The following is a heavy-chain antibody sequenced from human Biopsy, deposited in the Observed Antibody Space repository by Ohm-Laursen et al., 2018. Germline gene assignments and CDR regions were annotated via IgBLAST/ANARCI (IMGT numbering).Heavy chain of an antibody. J-gene: IGHJ5*02. V-gene: IGHV1-2*02. Sequence: GASVKVSCKASGYTFTGYHVHWVRQAPGQGLEWMGWINAKTADTNYAQKFQGRVTMTRDTSISTAYVDLSSLGSDDTAAYYCTRGGYYYDSLAYYYWFDPWGQGTLVTVSS. CDR2: INAKTADT. CDR3: TRGGYYYDSLAYYYWFDP. D-gene: IGHD3-22*01. CDR1: GYTFTGYH.